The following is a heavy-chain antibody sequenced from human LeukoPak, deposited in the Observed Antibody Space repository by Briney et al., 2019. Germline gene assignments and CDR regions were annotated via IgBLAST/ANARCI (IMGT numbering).Heavy chain of an antibody. CDR1: GASISRYY. CDR2: IYNSETT. V-gene: IGHV4-59*01. Sequence: KPSETLSLTCTVSGASISRYYWSWIRQSPGKGLEWIGYIYNSETTNYNPSLKSRVAMSLYTSKSQFSLRLRSVTAAGTALYFCAGGGYCSSASCFAPLFDWWGQGILVTVSS. J-gene: IGHJ4*02. CDR3: AGGGYCSSASCFAPLFDW. D-gene: IGHD2-2*01.